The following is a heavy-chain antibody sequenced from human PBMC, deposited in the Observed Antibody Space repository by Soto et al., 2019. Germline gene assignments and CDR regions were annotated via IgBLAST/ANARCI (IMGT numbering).Heavy chain of an antibody. V-gene: IGHV4-59*01. D-gene: IGHD3-9*01. CDR1: GGSISSYY. J-gene: IGHJ4*02. CDR3: ASLYYYDILTGYYSGDYYFDY. Sequence: PSETLSLTCTVSGGSISSYYWSWIRQPPGKGLEWIGYIYYSGSTNCNPSLKSRVTISVDTSKNQFSLKLSSVTAADTAVYYCASLYYYDILTGYYSGDYYFDYWGQGTLVTVSS. CDR2: IYYSGST.